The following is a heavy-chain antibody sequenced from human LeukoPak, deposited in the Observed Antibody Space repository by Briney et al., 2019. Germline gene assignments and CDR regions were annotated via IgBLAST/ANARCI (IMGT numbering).Heavy chain of an antibody. Sequence: SETLSLTCTVSGGSISSYYWSWIRQPPGKGLEWIGYIYYSGSTNYNPSLKSRVTISVDTSKNRFSLKLSSVTAADTAVYYCAKTMVRGVEYYYGMDVWGQGTTVTVSS. V-gene: IGHV4-59*08. D-gene: IGHD3-10*01. J-gene: IGHJ6*02. CDR2: IYYSGST. CDR3: AKTMVRGVEYYYGMDV. CDR1: GGSISSYY.